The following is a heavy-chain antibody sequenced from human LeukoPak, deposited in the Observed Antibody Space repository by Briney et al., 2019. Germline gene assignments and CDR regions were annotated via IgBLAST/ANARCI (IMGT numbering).Heavy chain of an antibody. D-gene: IGHD1-26*01. Sequence: SETLSLTCTVSGGSISSSSYYWGWIRQPPGKGLEWIGSIYYSGSTYYNPSLKSRVTISVDTSKNQFSLKLSSVTAADTAVYYCARVRNSGSYSIFDYWGQGTLVTVSS. CDR2: IYYSGST. V-gene: IGHV4-39*07. CDR3: ARVRNSGSYSIFDY. J-gene: IGHJ4*02. CDR1: GGSISSSSYY.